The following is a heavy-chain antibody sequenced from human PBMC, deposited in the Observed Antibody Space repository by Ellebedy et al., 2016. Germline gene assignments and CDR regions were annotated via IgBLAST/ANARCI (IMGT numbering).Heavy chain of an antibody. D-gene: IGHD3-3*01. J-gene: IGHJ4*02. CDR1: GFTFDDYT. CDR2: ISWDGGST. Sequence: GESLKISXAASGFTFDDYTMHWVRQAPGKGLEWVSLISWDGGSTYYADSVKGRFTISRDNAKNSLYLQMNSLRAEDTAVYYCARDRDFWSGYPGYWGQGTLVTVSS. CDR3: ARDRDFWSGYPGY. V-gene: IGHV3-43*01.